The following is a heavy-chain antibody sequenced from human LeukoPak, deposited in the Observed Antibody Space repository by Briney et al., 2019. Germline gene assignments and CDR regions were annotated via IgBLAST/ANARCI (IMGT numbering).Heavy chain of an antibody. CDR1: GYSSTGHY. D-gene: IGHD3-3*01. CDR3: ARDSYYDFWSGYSANYYYYYYMDV. J-gene: IGHJ6*03. V-gene: IGHV1-69*06. CDR2: IIPIFGTA. Sequence: ASVKVSCKASGYSSTGHYMHWVRQAPGQGLEWMGGIIPIFGTANYAQKFQGRVTITADKSTSTAYMELSSLRSEDTAVYYCARDSYYDFWSGYSANYYYYYYMDVWGKGTTVTVSS.